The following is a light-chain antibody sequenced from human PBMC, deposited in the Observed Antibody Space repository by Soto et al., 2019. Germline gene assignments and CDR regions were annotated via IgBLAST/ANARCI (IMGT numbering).Light chain of an antibody. Sequence: DIQMTQSPPSLSASLGDRVTITCRASQAISNYLNWYQQKPGKAPNLLIYDASSFQSGVPSRPSGSASGTDITLTISSLQPEHFATYYCQQSYSSFLSFGQGTRLEIK. J-gene: IGKJ5*01. V-gene: IGKV1-39*01. CDR2: DAS. CDR3: QQSYSSFLS. CDR1: QAISNY.